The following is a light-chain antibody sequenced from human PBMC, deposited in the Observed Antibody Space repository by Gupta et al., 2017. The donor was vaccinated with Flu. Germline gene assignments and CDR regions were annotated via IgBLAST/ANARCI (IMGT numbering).Light chain of an antibody. J-gene: IGKJ2*01. CDR2: GAS. CDR3: QLYGPSPT. Sequence: PGDRATLSCRASQTVNKYYIAWYRQKPGQAPRLLIYGASTRATGIPDRLSGSGSGTDFTLTISRLEPEDVAVYYCQLYGPSPTFGQGSKLEIK. CDR1: QTVNKYY. V-gene: IGKV3-20*01.